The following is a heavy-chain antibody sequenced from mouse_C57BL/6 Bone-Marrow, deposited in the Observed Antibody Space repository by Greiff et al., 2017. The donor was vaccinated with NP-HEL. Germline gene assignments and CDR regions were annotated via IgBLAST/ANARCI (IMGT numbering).Heavy chain of an antibody. CDR3: ARGANWDGGYFDV. CDR1: GYTFTSYG. V-gene: IGHV1-81*01. Sequence: QVQLQQSVAELARPGASVKLSCKASGYTFTSYGISWVKQRTGQGLEWIGEIYPRSGNTYYNEKFNGKATLTADKSSSTAYMELRSLTSEDSAVYFCARGANWDGGYFDVWGTGTTVTVSS. J-gene: IGHJ1*03. CDR2: IYPRSGNT. D-gene: IGHD4-1*01.